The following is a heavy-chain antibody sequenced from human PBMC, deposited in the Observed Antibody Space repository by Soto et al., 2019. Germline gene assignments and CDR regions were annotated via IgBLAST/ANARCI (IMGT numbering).Heavy chain of an antibody. CDR2: IWYDGSNK. V-gene: IGHV3-33*01. D-gene: IGHD4-17*01. CDR1: GFTFSSYG. CDR3: ARGTTVKRSYWYFDL. J-gene: IGHJ2*01. Sequence: QVQLVESGGGVVQPGRSLRLSCAASGFTFSSYGMHWVRQAPGKGLEWVAVIWYDGSNKYYADSVKGRFTISRDNSKNTLYLQMNSRRAEDTAVYYCARGTTVKRSYWYFDLWGRGTLVTVSS.